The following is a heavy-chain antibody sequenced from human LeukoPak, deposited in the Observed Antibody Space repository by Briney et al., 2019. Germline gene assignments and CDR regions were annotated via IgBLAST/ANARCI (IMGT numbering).Heavy chain of an antibody. CDR1: GFAFSIYW. CDR2: INPDGSHT. Sequence: GGSLRLSCAASGFAFSIYWMHWVRQPPGKGLVWVSRINPDGSHTNYADSVKGRFTISRDNAKNTLYLQMNSLRAEDTAVYYCARDLGGPRDYWGQGTLVTVSS. J-gene: IGHJ4*02. CDR3: ARDLGGPRDY. D-gene: IGHD1-26*01. V-gene: IGHV3-74*01.